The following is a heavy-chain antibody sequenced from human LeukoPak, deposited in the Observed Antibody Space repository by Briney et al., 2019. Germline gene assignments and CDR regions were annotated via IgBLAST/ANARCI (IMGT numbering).Heavy chain of an antibody. V-gene: IGHV3-30-3*01. CDR3: AREAGYYDSSGYYPFDY. CDR1: GFTFSSYW. J-gene: IGHJ4*02. Sequence: GGSLRLSCAASGFTFSSYWMSWVRQAPGKGLEWVAVISYDGSNKYYADSVKGRFTISRDNSKNTLYLQMNSLRAEDTAVYYCAREAGYYDSSGYYPFDYWGQGTLVTVSS. D-gene: IGHD3-22*01. CDR2: ISYDGSNK.